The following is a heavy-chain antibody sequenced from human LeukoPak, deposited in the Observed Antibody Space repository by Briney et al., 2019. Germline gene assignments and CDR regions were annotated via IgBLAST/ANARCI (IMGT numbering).Heavy chain of an antibody. D-gene: IGHD5-12*01. CDR2: IKQDGSEK. CDR3: AKVGLSRNIVAIDY. Sequence: GGSLRLSCAASGFTFYSYWMSWVRQAPGKGLEWVANIKQDGSEKYYVDSVKGRFTISRDNAKNSLYLQMNSLRAEDTAVYYCAKVGLSRNIVAIDYWGQGTLVTVSS. CDR1: GFTFYSYW. J-gene: IGHJ4*02. V-gene: IGHV3-7*01.